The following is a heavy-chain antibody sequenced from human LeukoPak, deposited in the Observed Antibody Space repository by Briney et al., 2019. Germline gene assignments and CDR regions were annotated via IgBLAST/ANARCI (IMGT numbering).Heavy chain of an antibody. CDR1: GGTFSSYA. CDR2: ISAYNGNT. CDR3: ARDFHTPEEGQRGITIFGPVSLY. D-gene: IGHD3-3*01. Sequence: ASVKVSCKASGGTFSSYAISWVRQAPGQGLEWMGWISAYNGNTNYAQKLQGRVTMTTDTSTSTAYMELRSLRSDDTAVYYCARDFHTPEEGQRGITIFGPVSLYWGQGTLVTVSS. J-gene: IGHJ4*02. V-gene: IGHV1-18*01.